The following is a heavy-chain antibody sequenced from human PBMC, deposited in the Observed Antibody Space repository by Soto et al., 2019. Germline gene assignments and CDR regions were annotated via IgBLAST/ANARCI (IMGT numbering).Heavy chain of an antibody. J-gene: IGHJ6*02. CDR3: ARLVAVTTNGMDV. Sequence: GGSLRLSCAASGFTFSSYGMHWVRQAPGKGLGWVANIKQDGSEKYYVDSVKGRFTISRDNAKNSLYLQMNSLRAEDTAVYYCARLVAVTTNGMDVWGQGTTVTVSS. CDR1: GFTFSSYG. D-gene: IGHD4-17*01. V-gene: IGHV3-7*04. CDR2: IKQDGSEK.